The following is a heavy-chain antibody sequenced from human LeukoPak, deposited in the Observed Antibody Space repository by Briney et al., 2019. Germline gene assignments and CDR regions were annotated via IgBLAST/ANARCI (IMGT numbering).Heavy chain of an antibody. Sequence: GGSLRLSCAGSGFTFNRYAMTWVRQAPGKGLEWVSAISGTGGTTDYADSVKGRFTISRDNYKSMLFLQMNSLRVEDTAVYYCAKGRTGYYDSWSGYYPLSYWGQGSLVTVSS. CDR2: ISGTGGTT. D-gene: IGHD3-3*01. V-gene: IGHV3-23*01. CDR1: GFTFNRYA. CDR3: AKGRTGYYDSWSGYYPLSY. J-gene: IGHJ4*02.